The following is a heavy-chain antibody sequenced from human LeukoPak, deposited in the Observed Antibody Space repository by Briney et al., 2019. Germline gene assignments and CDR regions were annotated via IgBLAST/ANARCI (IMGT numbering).Heavy chain of an antibody. D-gene: IGHD6-13*01. CDR2: IYYSGST. V-gene: IGHV4-30-4*01. CDR1: GGSISSGDYY. Sequence: SQTLSLTCTVSGGSISSGDYYWSWIRQPPGKGLEWIGYIYYSGSTYYNPSLKSRVTISVDTSKNQFSLKLSSVTAADTAVYYCAGHGAIWGSSWYAAFFDYWGQGTLVTVSS. J-gene: IGHJ4*02. CDR3: AGHGAIWGSSWYAAFFDY.